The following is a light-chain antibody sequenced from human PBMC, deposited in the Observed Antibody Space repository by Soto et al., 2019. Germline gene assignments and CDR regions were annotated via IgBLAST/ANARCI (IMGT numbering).Light chain of an antibody. CDR3: QQYASSPLT. CDR1: QTVGRNY. CDR2: GAS. Sequence: EIVLTQSPGTLSLSPGERATLSCRASQTVGRNYLAWYQQKPGQTPRLLIHGASNRATGIPDRISGSGSGTDFTLIISRLEPEDFAVYYCQQYASSPLTFGGGTKVDI. V-gene: IGKV3-20*01. J-gene: IGKJ4*01.